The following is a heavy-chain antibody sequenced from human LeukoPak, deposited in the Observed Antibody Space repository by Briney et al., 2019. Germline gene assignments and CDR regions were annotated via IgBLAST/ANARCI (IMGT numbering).Heavy chain of an antibody. J-gene: IGHJ5*02. V-gene: IGHV3-21*01. CDR2: ISSSGSQI. CDR1: GFTFNSYN. Sequence: GGSLGLSCAASGFTFNSYNMNWVRQAPGKGLEWVSSISSSGSQIYYADSVKGRFTISRDNAKNSLYLQMNSLGAEDTAVYYCAREQYYGSGSYYICWFDTWGQGSLVTVSS. D-gene: IGHD3-10*01. CDR3: AREQYYGSGSYYICWFDT.